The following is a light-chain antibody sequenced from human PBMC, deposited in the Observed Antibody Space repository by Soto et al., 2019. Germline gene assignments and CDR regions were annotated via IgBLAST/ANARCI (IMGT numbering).Light chain of an antibody. CDR1: SSNVGTNY. Sequence: QSALTQPPSASGTPGQRVTISCSGSSSNVGTNYVYWYQQLPGTAPKLPIYSNNQRPSGVPDRFSGSKSGTSASLAISGLRSEDEADYYCAAWDDSLSGYVFGTGTKSPS. CDR3: AAWDDSLSGYV. J-gene: IGLJ1*01. V-gene: IGLV1-47*02. CDR2: SNN.